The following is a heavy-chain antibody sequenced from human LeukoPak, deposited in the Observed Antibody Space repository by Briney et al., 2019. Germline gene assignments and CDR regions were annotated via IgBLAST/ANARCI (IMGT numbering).Heavy chain of an antibody. D-gene: IGHD6-6*01. CDR1: GYTFTSYG. V-gene: IGHV1-18*01. Sequence: ASVTVSCTASGYTFTSYGISWVRQAPGQGLEWMGWISSYNGNTNYAQKLQGRVTMTTDTSTSTAYMELRSLRSDDTAVYYCARDSSIAARGWFDPWGQGTLVTVSS. CDR3: ARDSSIAARGWFDP. CDR2: ISSYNGNT. J-gene: IGHJ5*02.